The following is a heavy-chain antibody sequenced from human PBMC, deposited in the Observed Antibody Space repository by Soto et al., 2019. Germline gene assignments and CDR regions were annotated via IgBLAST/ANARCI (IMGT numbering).Heavy chain of an antibody. D-gene: IGHD3-22*01. Sequence: GGSLRLSCAASGFTFSSYAMSWVRQAPGKGLEWVSAISGSGGSTYYADSVKGRFTISRDNSKNTLYLQMNSLRAEDTAVYYCAKVTYYYDSSHSGPDWFDPWGQGTLVTVSS. J-gene: IGHJ5*02. CDR1: GFTFSSYA. CDR2: ISGSGGST. V-gene: IGHV3-23*01. CDR3: AKVTYYYDSSHSGPDWFDP.